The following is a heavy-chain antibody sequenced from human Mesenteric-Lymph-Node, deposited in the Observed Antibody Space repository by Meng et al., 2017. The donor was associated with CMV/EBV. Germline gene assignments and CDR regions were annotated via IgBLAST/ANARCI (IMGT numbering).Heavy chain of an antibody. V-gene: IGHV4-61*01. CDR2: IYYSGST. Sequence: SETLSLTCTVSGGSVSSGSYYWSWIRQPPGKGLEWIGYIYYSGSTNYNPSFKSRVTISVDTSKNQFSLKLTSVTAADTAVYYCAREKKDFWSGFFDSWGQGTLVTVSS. CDR3: AREKKDFWSGFFDS. CDR1: GGSVSSGSYY. J-gene: IGHJ4*02. D-gene: IGHD3-3*01.